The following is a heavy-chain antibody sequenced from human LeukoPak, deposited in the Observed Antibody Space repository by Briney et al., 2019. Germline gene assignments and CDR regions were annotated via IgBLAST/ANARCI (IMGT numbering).Heavy chain of an antibody. Sequence: ASVKVSCKASGYTLTDYAIHWVRQAPGQRLEWMGWINAGNGNTKYSQEFQGRVTIIRDTSTSTAYMELSSLRSEDTAVYYCASATLRCSGGSCYEMDVWGKGTTVTVSS. CDR1: GYTLTDYA. V-gene: IGHV1-3*01. D-gene: IGHD2-15*01. J-gene: IGHJ6*04. CDR2: INAGNGNT. CDR3: ASATLRCSGGSCYEMDV.